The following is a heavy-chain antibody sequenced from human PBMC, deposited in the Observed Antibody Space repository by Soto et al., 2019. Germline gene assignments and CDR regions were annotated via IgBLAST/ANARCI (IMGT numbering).Heavy chain of an antibody. CDR2: ISTDASST. V-gene: IGHV3-74*01. J-gene: IGHJ1*01. CDR1: GFTFSSYW. CDR3: ARLPNKSPQN. Sequence: EVHLVESGGGLVQPGGSLRLSCAASGFTFSSYWMHWVRQAPGKGLVWVSSISTDASSTSYADPVKGRFTISRDNAKNTLYLRMKSVRAEHTAVYYCARLPNKSPQNWGQGTLVIVSP.